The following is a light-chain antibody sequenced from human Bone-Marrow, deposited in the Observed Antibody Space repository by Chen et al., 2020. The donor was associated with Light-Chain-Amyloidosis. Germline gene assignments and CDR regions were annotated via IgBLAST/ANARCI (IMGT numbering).Light chain of an antibody. CDR1: NNDVGNYNF. CDR2: GDD. CDR3: SSYGTTYV. V-gene: IGLV2-14*02. J-gene: IGLJ1*01. Sequence: HSALTQPASVSGSPGQSIIISCTETNNDVGNYNFVSWYQQQPGKAPRLVIYGDDKRPSEVPSRFSASKSGNTASLTISGLQPEDEADYYCSSYGTTYVFGSGTTVTVL.